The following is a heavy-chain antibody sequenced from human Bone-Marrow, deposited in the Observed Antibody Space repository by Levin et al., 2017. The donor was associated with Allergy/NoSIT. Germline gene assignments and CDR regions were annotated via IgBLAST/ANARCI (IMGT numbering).Heavy chain of an antibody. CDR2: IGYNADSYAT. CDR3: VRGGAGGWYDP. J-gene: IGHJ5*02. V-gene: IGHV3-73*01. CDR1: GFAFSGSS. Sequence: GGSLRLSCAASGFAFSGSSIHWVRQAPGKGLEWVGRIGYNADSYATIYTESMRGRFTISRDDAKDTAYLQIHSVKIEDTAVYYCVRGGAGGWYDPWGQGTLVTVSS. D-gene: IGHD1-26*01.